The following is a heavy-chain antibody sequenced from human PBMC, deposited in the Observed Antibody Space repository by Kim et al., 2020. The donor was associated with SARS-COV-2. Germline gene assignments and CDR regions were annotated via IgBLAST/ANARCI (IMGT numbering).Heavy chain of an antibody. Sequence: GGSLRLSCVASGLTFTDDYMSWIRQAPGKGLEWVSYIRHVSGYTIYADSVKGRFTVSRDASKSSLYLHMNSLRAEDTAVYYCATVPYDYVCYW. CDR3: ATVPYDYVCYW. CDR1: GLTFTDDY. J-gene: IGHJ2*01. D-gene: IGHD3-16*01. V-gene: IGHV3-11*05. CDR2: IRHVSGYT.